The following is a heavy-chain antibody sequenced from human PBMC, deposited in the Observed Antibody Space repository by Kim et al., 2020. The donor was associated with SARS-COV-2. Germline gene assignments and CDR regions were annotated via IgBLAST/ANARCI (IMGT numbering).Heavy chain of an antibody. CDR3: VRGIGWPI. J-gene: IGHJ4*02. CDR1: GFTFSSYW. CDR2: ISSDGSST. Sequence: GGSLRLSCAASGFTFSSYWMYWVRQAPGKGLKYVSGISSDGSSTSYADSVRGRFTISRDNAKNTLYLQMNSVRVEDMAVYYCVRGIGWPIWGQGTLVTVSS. D-gene: IGHD1-26*01. V-gene: IGHV3-74*01.